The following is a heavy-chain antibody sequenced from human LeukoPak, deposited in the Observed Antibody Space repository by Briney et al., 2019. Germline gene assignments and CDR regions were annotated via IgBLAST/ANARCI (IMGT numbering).Heavy chain of an antibody. J-gene: IGHJ4*02. CDR1: GGSISSSGYY. CDR3: ARQTDTSGADS. D-gene: IGHD2-15*01. Sequence: SETLSLTCTVSGGSISSSGYYWGWIRQPPGKGLEWIGSIYSSGNPYYNPSLERRVTISVDASNNIFSLKLSSVAAADTAVYYCARQTDTSGADSWGQGTLVTVSS. V-gene: IGHV4-39*01. CDR2: IYSSGNP.